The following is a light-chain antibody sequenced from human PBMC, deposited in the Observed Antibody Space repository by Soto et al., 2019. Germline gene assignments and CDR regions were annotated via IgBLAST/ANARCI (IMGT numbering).Light chain of an antibody. Sequence: QCALTQPASVSGSPLQSITISCTGTSSDVGAYNYVSWYQQHPAKVPKLMIYDVSNRPSGVSDRFSGSKSGNTASLTISGLQAEDEADYYCYSYTSSSTYVFGTGTKVTVL. V-gene: IGLV2-14*01. CDR1: SSDVGAYNY. J-gene: IGLJ1*01. CDR3: YSYTSSSTYV. CDR2: DVS.